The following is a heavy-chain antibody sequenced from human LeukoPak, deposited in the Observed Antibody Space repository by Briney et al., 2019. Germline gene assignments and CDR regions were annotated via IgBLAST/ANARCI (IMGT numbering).Heavy chain of an antibody. CDR1: GFPFSSYW. V-gene: IGHV3-23*01. J-gene: IGHJ4*02. Sequence: PGGSLRLSCVASGFPFSSYWMTWVRQAPGKGLEWVSAISGSGGSTYYADSVKGRFTISRDNSKNTLYLQMNSLRAEDTAVYYCAKRANDYGDYYFDYWGQGTLVTVSS. CDR3: AKRANDYGDYYFDY. D-gene: IGHD4-17*01. CDR2: ISGSGGST.